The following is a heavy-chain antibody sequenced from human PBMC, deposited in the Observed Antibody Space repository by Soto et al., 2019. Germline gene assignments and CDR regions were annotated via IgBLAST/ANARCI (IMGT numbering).Heavy chain of an antibody. J-gene: IGHJ4*02. D-gene: IGHD3-22*01. CDR3: ARDPGSFYYDAIVTLDY. Sequence: ASVKVSCKAPGYTFTSYGITWLRQAPGQGLEWMGWIGGYNGKTNYAQRFQGRVTMATDTSTSTAYMELRSLTSDDTAVYYCARDPGSFYYDAIVTLDYWGQGTLVTVSS. CDR1: GYTFTSYG. CDR2: IGGYNGKT. V-gene: IGHV1-18*01.